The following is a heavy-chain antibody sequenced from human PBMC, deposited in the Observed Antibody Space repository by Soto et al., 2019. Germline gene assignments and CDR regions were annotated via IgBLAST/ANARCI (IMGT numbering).Heavy chain of an antibody. D-gene: IGHD2-2*02. Sequence: SQTLSLTCAISGDSVSSNSAAWNWIRQSPSRGLEWLGRTYYRSKWYNDYAVSVKSRITINPDTSKNQFSLQLNSVTPEDTAVYSCPRDSKEPIPSYYYGMDVWGQGTTVTVSS. CDR3: PRDSKEPIPSYYYGMDV. V-gene: IGHV6-1*01. J-gene: IGHJ6*02. CDR1: GDSVSSNSAA. CDR2: TYYRSKWYN.